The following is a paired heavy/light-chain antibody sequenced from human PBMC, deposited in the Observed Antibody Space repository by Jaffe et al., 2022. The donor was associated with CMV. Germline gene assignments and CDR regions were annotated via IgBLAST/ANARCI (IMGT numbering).Light chain of an antibody. V-gene: IGLV1-51*02. Sequence: QSVLTQPPSVSAAPGQKVTISCSGSSSNIGNNYVSWYQQLPGTAPKLLIYENNKRPSGIPDRFSGSKSGTSATLGITALQTGDEADYYCGTWDSSLSAEVFGGGTKLTVL. CDR1: SSNIGNNY. CDR3: GTWDSSLSAEV. J-gene: IGLJ3*02. CDR2: ENN.
Heavy chain of an antibody. CDR3: ARAPRGHCSSSRCSNWFDP. CDR2: INPNSGGT. Sequence: QVQLVQSGAEVKKPGASVKVSCKASGYTFTGYYIHWVRQAPGQGLEWMGWINPNSGGTNYAQKFQGWVTMTRDTSISTVYMELSRLRSDDTAVYYCARAPRGHCSSSRCSNWFDPWGQGTLVTASS. D-gene: IGHD2-2*01. CDR1: GYTFTGYY. V-gene: IGHV1-2*04. J-gene: IGHJ5*02.